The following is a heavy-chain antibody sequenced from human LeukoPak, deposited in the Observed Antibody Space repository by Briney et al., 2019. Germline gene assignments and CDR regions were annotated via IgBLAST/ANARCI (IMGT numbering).Heavy chain of an antibody. D-gene: IGHD2-2*01. CDR1: GFTFSSYA. CDR3: ARAIVVVPAGDY. CDR2: NSGSGGST. Sequence: GGSLRLSCAASGFTFSSYAMSWVRQAPGKGLEWVSANSGSGGSTYYADSVKGRFTISRDNAKNSLYLQMNSLRADDTAVYYCARAIVVVPAGDYWGQGTLVTVSS. J-gene: IGHJ4*02. V-gene: IGHV3-23*01.